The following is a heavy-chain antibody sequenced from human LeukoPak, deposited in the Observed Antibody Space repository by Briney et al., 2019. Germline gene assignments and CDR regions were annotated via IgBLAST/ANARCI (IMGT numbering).Heavy chain of an antibody. D-gene: IGHD2-15*01. CDR3: ATEDCRRGTCYYFDN. Sequence: GGSLRLSCAASGFTFSTYSMDWVRQAPGKGLEWVSSISSSSNYIYYADSVKGRFSISRDNAKNSLYLQMNSLRAEDTAVYYCATEDCRRGTCYYFDNRGQGILVTVSS. J-gene: IGHJ4*02. CDR1: GFTFSTYS. V-gene: IGHV3-21*01. CDR2: ISSSSNYI.